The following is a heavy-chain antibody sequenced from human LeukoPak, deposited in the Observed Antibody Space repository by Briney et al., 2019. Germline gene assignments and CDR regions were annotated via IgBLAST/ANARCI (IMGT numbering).Heavy chain of an antibody. D-gene: IGHD3-22*01. CDR2: ISSSSSYI. J-gene: IGHJ4*02. Sequence: GGSLRLSCAASGFTFSSYSMNWVRQAPGKGLEWVSSISSSSSYIYYADSVKGRFAISRDNAKNSLYLQMNSLRAEDTAVYYCARNEYDSSGYDYWGQGTLVTVSS. V-gene: IGHV3-21*01. CDR3: ARNEYDSSGYDY. CDR1: GFTFSSYS.